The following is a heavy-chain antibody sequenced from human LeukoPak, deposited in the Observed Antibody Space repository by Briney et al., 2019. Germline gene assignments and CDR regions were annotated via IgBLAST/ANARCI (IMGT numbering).Heavy chain of an antibody. V-gene: IGHV3-21*01. CDR2: ISSNSSYI. D-gene: IGHD2-15*01. CDR3: ARSVPRRRSCYSY. CDR1: GFTFSSYS. J-gene: IGHJ4*02. Sequence: GGSLRLSCAASGFTFSSYSMNWVRQAPGKGLEWVSSISSNSSYIYYADSVKGRFTISRDNAKNSLYLQMNSLRAEDTSVYYCARSVPRRRSCYSYWGQGTLVTVSS.